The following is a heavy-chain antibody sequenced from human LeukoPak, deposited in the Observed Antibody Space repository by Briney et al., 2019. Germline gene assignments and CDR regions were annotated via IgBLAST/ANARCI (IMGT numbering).Heavy chain of an antibody. CDR1: GFTFSSYS. Sequence: GGSLRLSCAVSGFTFSSYSMNWVRQAPGKGLEWVSYISTSGSPIYYADSVKGRFTISRDNAKTSLYLQMNSLRAEDTAVFSCARTIDYWGQGTLVTVSS. J-gene: IGHJ4*02. CDR2: ISTSGSPI. CDR3: ARTIDY. V-gene: IGHV3-48*01.